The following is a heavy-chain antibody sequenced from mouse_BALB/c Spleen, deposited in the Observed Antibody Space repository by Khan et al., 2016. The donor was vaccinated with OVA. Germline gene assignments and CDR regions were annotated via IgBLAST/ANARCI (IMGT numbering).Heavy chain of an antibody. V-gene: IGHV5-9-3*01. D-gene: IGHD1-1*01. J-gene: IGHJ1*01. CDR3: ARPPITTVVATSYWFFDV. CDR1: GFTFSSYA. CDR2: ISSGGNYT. Sequence: EVELVESGGGLVKPGGSLKLSCAASGFTFSSYAMSWVRQTPEKRLDWVASISSGGNYTYYPDSVKGRFTISRDNAKNTLYLQMSSLRSEDAAMYYCARPPITTVVATSYWFFDVWGAGTTGTVSS.